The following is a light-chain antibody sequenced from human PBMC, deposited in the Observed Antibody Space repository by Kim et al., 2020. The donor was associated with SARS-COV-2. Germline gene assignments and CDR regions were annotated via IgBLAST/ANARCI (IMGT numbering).Light chain of an antibody. CDR3: QQYNDWLS. Sequence: SVSPGERVTLSCRASQSISRNLAWYQQRPGQAPRLLIYDASTTATGVPVRFSGSGSGTEFTLTISSLQSEDFAVYYCQQYNDWLSFGGGTKVEIK. J-gene: IGKJ4*01. CDR1: QSISRN. CDR2: DAS. V-gene: IGKV3-15*01.